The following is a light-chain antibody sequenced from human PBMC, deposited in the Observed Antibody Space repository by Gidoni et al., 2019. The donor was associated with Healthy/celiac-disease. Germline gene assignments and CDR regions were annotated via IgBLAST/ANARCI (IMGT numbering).Light chain of an antibody. V-gene: IGKV1-39*01. CDR1: QSISSY. CDR3: QQSYSTPYT. CDR2: AAS. Sequence: DIPLTPSPSSLSASVGDRVTITCRASQSISSYLNWYQQKPGKAPKLLIYAASSLQSRVPSRFSGSGSGTDFTLTISSLQPEDFATYYCQQSYSTPYTFGQXTKLEIK. J-gene: IGKJ2*01.